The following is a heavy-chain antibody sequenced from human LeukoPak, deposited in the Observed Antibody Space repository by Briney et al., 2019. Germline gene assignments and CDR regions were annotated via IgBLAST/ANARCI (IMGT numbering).Heavy chain of an antibody. CDR1: GFTFSSYG. Sequence: SGGSLRLSCAASGFTFSSYGMSWVRQAPGKGLVWVSRIDDDGSATFYADSVKGRFTISRDNAKNTLFLQMSSLRAEDTAVYFCAREILAPGKTHDYWGQGTLVTVSS. CDR2: IDDDGSAT. CDR3: AREILAPGKTHDY. J-gene: IGHJ4*02. V-gene: IGHV3-74*01.